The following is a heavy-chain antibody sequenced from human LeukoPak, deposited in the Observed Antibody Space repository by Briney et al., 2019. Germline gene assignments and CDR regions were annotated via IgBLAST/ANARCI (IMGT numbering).Heavy chain of an antibody. J-gene: IGHJ4*02. V-gene: IGHV4-59*08. CDR2: IYYSGST. D-gene: IGHD6-19*01. CDR1: GGSISSYY. Sequence: KASETLSLTCTVSGGSISSYYWSWIRQPPGKGLEWIGYIYYSGSTNYNPSLKSRVTISVDTSKNQFSLKLSSVTAADTAVYYCARFGYSSGWYLDYWGQGTLVTVTS. CDR3: ARFGYSSGWYLDY.